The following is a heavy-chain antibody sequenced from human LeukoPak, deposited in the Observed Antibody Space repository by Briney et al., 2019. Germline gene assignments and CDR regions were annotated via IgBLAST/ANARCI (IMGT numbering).Heavy chain of an antibody. D-gene: IGHD3-22*01. V-gene: IGHV3-11*01. J-gene: IGHJ4*02. CDR3: ASAFYYDSSGN. Sequence: GGSLRLSCAASGFTFSNYYMSWIRQAPGKGLEWVSYISSSGSTIYYADSVKGRFTISRDNAKNSLYLQMNSLRAEDTAVYYWASAFYYDSSGNRGQGPLVTVSS. CDR2: ISSSGSTI. CDR1: GFTFSNYY.